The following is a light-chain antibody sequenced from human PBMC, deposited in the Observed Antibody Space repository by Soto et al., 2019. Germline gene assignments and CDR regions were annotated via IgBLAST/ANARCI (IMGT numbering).Light chain of an antibody. CDR3: QQSYTTPLT. J-gene: IGKJ4*01. CDR2: AAS. CDR1: QSISSY. V-gene: IGKV1-39*01. Sequence: DIQMTQSPSSLSASVGYRVTITCRASQSISSYLNWYQQKPGKAPNLLIYAASTLQSGVPSRFSGSGSGTDFTLTIRSLQPEDFATYYCQQSYTTPLTFGGGTKVEIK.